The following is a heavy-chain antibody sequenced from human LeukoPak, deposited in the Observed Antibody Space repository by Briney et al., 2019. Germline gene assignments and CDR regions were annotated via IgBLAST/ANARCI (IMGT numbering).Heavy chain of an antibody. D-gene: IGHD3-10*01. V-gene: IGHV4-38-2*01. CDR1: GYSISSGYY. J-gene: IGHJ4*02. CDR2: IYRSGST. Sequence: SQTLSLTCAVSGYSISSGYYWGWIRQPPGKGLQWIGSIYRSGSTYYNPSLETRVTISVDTSKNQFSLKLSSVTAADTGVYYCARVDTGIRGLTLWGQGTLVTVSS. CDR3: ARVDTGIRGLTL.